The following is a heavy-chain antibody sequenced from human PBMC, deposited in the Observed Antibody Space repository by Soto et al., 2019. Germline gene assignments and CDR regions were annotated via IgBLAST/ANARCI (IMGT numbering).Heavy chain of an antibody. V-gene: IGHV2-5*02. CDR1: GFSLSTTGVG. J-gene: IGHJ6*02. CDR2: IYLDDDK. Sequence: QITLKESGPTLVKPTQTLMLTCTFSGFSLSTTGVGVGWICQPPGKAMEWLAHIYLDDDKPYNPSLKSKLTITKDTSKYQVVLTMTIMDPVDTATYYCVQSRCGGDCLQSYSSHPYYGLDVWGQGTTVTVSS. CDR3: VQSRCGGDCLQSYSSHPYYGLDV. D-gene: IGHD2-21*01.